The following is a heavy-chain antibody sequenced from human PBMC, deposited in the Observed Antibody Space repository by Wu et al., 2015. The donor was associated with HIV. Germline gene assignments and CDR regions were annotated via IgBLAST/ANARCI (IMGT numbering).Heavy chain of an antibody. CDR1: GYSFSAHY. D-gene: IGHD2-21*01. V-gene: IGHV1-2*02. Sequence: QVQLVQSGAEVAKPGASVRVSCQTSGYSFSAHYIHWVRQAPGQGLEWMGWIRPDSGATHFAERFEDRVTMTRDXSISTAYMELRRLRSDDTAVYFCARDLGDDFAVRGFYWYMDVWGRGTAITVSS. J-gene: IGHJ6*03. CDR3: ARDLGDDFAVRGFYWYMDV. CDR2: IRPDSGAT.